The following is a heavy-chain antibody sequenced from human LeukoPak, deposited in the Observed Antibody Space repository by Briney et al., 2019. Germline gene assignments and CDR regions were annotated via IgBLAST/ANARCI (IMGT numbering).Heavy chain of an antibody. CDR1: GGSISSSSYY. V-gene: IGHV4-39*07. D-gene: IGHD2-2*02. Sequence: SETLSLTCTVSGGSISSSSYYWGWIRQPPGKGLEGIGSIYYSGSTYYNPSLKSRVTISVDTSKNQFSLNLSSVTAADRDVYYCARADRVRGRYCTGTSCYRESRRYFDYWGQGTLVTVSS. CDR3: ARADRVRGRYCTGTSCYRESRRYFDY. CDR2: IYYSGST. J-gene: IGHJ4*02.